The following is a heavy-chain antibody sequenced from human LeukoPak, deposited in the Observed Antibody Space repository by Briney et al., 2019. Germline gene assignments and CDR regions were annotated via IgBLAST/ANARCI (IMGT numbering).Heavy chain of an antibody. Sequence: PGGSLRLSCAASGFTFSSYSMNWVRQAPGKGLEWVSSISSSSSYIYYADSVKGRFTISRDNAKNSLYLQMNSLRAEDTAVYYCAREGSSSSWYYFDYWGQGTLVTVSS. CDR2: ISSSSSYI. CDR3: AREGSSSSWYYFDY. J-gene: IGHJ4*02. CDR1: GFTFSSYS. D-gene: IGHD6-13*01. V-gene: IGHV3-21*01.